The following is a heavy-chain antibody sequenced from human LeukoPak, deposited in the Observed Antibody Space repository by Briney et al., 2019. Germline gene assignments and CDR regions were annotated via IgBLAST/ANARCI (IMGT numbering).Heavy chain of an antibody. CDR1: GGSISSYY. CDR3: ARSVGPEGDLDL. V-gene: IGHV4-59*01. CDR2: IYYSGST. Sequence: PSETLSLTCTVSGGSISSYYWSWTRQPPGKGLEWIGYIYYSGSTNYNPSLKSRVTISVDTSKNQFSLKLSSVTAADTAVYYCARSVGPEGDLDLWGRGTLVTVSS. J-gene: IGHJ2*01. D-gene: IGHD1-26*01.